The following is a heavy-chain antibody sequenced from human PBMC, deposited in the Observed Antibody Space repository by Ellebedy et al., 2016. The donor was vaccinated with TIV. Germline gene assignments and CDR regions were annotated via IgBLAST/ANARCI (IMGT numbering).Heavy chain of an antibody. CDR2: IYYTGSA. Sequence: MPSETLSLTCTVSGGSVSNGSYYWSCIRQPPGKGLEWIGYIYYTGSAVYNPSLKSRVIISIDTFKSQFSLKLTSVTAADTAVYYCARVRYSRSSGTTDFDYWGQGTLVTVSS. J-gene: IGHJ4*02. D-gene: IGHD6-6*01. CDR3: ARVRYSRSSGTTDFDY. V-gene: IGHV4-61*01. CDR1: GGSVSNGSYY.